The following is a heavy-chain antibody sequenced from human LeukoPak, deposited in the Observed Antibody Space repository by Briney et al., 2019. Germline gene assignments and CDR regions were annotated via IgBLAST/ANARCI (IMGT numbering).Heavy chain of an antibody. CDR1: GFTFSNYG. D-gene: IGHD3-10*01. CDR3: AEGEGVNYYYVDV. Sequence: GGSLRLSCAASGFTFSNYGMHWVRQAPGKGLEWVALIWYGGNNKYYADSVKGRFTISRDNSKNTLYLQMNSLRAEDTAVYYCAEGEGVNYYYVDVWGKGTTVTVSS. CDR2: IWYGGNNK. J-gene: IGHJ6*03. V-gene: IGHV3-30*02.